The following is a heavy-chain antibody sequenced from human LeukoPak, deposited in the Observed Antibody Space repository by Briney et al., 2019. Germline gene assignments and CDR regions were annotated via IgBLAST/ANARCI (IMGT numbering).Heavy chain of an antibody. CDR3: ARGRKNYCSGGSCYLNWFDP. J-gene: IGHJ5*02. Sequence: ASVKVSCKASGYTFTSYGISWVRQAPGQGPEWMGWISAYNGNTNYAQKLQGRVTMTTDTSTSTAYMELRSLRSDDTAVYYCARGRKNYCSGGSCYLNWFDPWGQGTLVTVSS. D-gene: IGHD2-15*01. V-gene: IGHV1-18*01. CDR2: ISAYNGNT. CDR1: GYTFTSYG.